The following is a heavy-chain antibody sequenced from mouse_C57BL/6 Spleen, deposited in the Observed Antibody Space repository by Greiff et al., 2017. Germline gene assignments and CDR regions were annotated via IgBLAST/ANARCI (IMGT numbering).Heavy chain of an antibody. CDR2: ISDGGSYT. J-gene: IGHJ2*01. D-gene: IGHD2-4*01. CDR3: ARDEDYDVGFDY. Sequence: EVQVVESGGGLVKPGGSLKLSCAASGFTFSSYAMSWVRQTPEKRLEWVATISDGGSYTYYPDNVKGRFTISRDNAKNTLYLQMSHLKSEDTAMYYCARDEDYDVGFDYWGQGTTLTVSS. V-gene: IGHV5-4*01. CDR1: GFTFSSYA.